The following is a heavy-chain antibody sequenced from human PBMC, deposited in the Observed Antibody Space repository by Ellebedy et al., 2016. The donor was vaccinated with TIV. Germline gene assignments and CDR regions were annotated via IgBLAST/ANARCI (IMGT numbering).Heavy chain of an antibody. CDR1: GDPITGSHW. CDR3: ARDLGSGVYPGH. D-gene: IGHD6-13*01. V-gene: IGHV4-4*02. CDR2: FYPGGST. J-gene: IGHJ4*02. Sequence: SETLSLXXAVSGDPITGSHWWSWVRQPPGRGLEWIGEFYPGGSTNYNPSLKSRVTMSIDESKNGFSLKLTSVTAADTAVYYCARDLGSGVYPGHWGQGTLVTVSS.